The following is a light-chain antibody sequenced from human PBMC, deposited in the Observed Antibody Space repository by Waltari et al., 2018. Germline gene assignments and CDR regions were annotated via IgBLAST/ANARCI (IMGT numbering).Light chain of an antibody. CDR3: SSYTSSSTWV. CDR2: DVT. V-gene: IGLV2-14*03. J-gene: IGLJ3*02. CDR1: SSDIGGYNY. Sequence: QSALTQPASVSGSPGQSITISCTGTSSDIGGYNYVSWYQQYPGKAPQLMIYDVTNRPSGMSDRFSGSKSGNTASLTISGLQAEDEADYYCSSYTSSSTWVFGGGTKLTVL.